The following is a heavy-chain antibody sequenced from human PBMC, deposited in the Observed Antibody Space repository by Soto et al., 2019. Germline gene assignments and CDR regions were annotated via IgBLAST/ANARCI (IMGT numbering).Heavy chain of an antibody. CDR3: AKFQRDTFNKWYFHY. D-gene: IGHD5-18*01. J-gene: IGHJ4*02. V-gene: IGHV3-23*01. CDR1: GFTFSSYA. CDR2: ITGGVGVT. Sequence: EVQLLESGGGLVQPGGSLRLSCAASGFTFSSYAMTWVRQAPGKGLEWVSVITGGVGVTYYEDSVKCRFTISRDNSKNTLYLQMNSLRDEDTAVYNCAKFQRDTFNKWYFHYWGQGTLVTVSS.